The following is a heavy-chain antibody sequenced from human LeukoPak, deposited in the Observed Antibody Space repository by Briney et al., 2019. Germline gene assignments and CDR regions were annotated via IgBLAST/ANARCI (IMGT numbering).Heavy chain of an antibody. J-gene: IGHJ5*02. D-gene: IGHD6-6*01. CDR1: GXSFTTYC. CDR2: IYPGDSDT. Sequence: GESLKISFKGSGXSFTTYCIAWVRQMPGKGLEWMGIIYPGDSDTRYSPSFQGQVTISADKSISTAYLQWSSLKASDTAMYYCARQWDYSSSSNWFDPWGQGTLVTVSS. CDR3: ARQWDYSSSSNWFDP. V-gene: IGHV5-51*01.